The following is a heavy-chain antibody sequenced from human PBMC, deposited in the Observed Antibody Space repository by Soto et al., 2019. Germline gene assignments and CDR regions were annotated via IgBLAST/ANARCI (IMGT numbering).Heavy chain of an antibody. V-gene: IGHV4-39*01. CDR1: DDSINSDKYY. CDR3: ARLEGLATISYYFDF. J-gene: IGHJ4*02. CDR2: IYYRGNA. D-gene: IGHD3-3*01. Sequence: QLQLQASGPGLVKPSETLSLTCSVSDDSINSDKYYWGWIRQPPGKGLEWIGSIYYRGNAYYNPSLQTRDTISLDKSRSQFSLKLNSVTAADSAVYFCARLEGLATISYYFDFWGPGALVTVSS.